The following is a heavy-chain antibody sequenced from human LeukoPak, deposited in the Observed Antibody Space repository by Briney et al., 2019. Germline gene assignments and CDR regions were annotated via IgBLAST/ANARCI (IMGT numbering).Heavy chain of an antibody. J-gene: IGHJ5*02. CDR2: ISGSGGST. CDR1: GFTFSSYA. D-gene: IGHD1-1*01. CDR3: AKEWRGQNEYNWFDP. V-gene: IGHV3-23*01. Sequence: PGGSLRLSCAASGFTFSSYAMSWVRQAPGEGLEWVSAISGSGGSTYYADSVKGRFTISRDNSKNTLYLQMNSLRAEDTAVYYCAKEWRGQNEYNWFDPWGQGTLVTVSS.